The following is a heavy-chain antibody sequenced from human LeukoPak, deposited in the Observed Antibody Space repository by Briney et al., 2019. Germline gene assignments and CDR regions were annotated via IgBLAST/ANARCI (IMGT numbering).Heavy chain of an antibody. CDR2: IMPLFNTA. V-gene: IGHV1-69*05. CDR1: GGTFSSYS. CDR3: ARVDRYHYYLDV. Sequence: GASVKVSCKAFGGTFSSYSITWVRQAPGQGLEWMGGIMPLFNTANYAQQFQGRVTITTDESTSTAYRELSSLRFEDTAMHYCARVDRYHYYLDVWGKGTTVTVSS. J-gene: IGHJ6*03.